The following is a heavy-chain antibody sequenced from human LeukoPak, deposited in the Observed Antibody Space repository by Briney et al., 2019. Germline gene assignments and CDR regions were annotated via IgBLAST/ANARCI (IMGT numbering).Heavy chain of an antibody. J-gene: IGHJ4*02. V-gene: IGHV4-34*01. CDR1: GGSFSGYY. D-gene: IGHD3-22*01. CDR3: ARRARNYYDSSGYSRHFDY. CDR2: INHSGST. Sequence: SETLSLTCAVYGGSFSGYYWSWVRQPPGKGLEWIGEINHSGSTNYNPSLRRRVTISVDKSKNKFYLRLRTGNAADTAVYYCARRARNYYDSSGYSRHFDYWGQGTLVTVSS.